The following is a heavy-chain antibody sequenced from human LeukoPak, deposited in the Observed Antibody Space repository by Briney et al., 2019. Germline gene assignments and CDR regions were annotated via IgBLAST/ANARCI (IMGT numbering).Heavy chain of an antibody. D-gene: IGHD3-16*01. CDR2: IYYSGST. CDR1: GGSISSSSYY. J-gene: IGHJ5*02. V-gene: IGHV4-61*05. CDR3: ARLGLGLSWFDP. Sequence: PSETLSLTCTVSGGSISSSSYYWSWIRQPPGKGLEWIGYIYYSGSTNYNPSLKSRVTISVDTSKNQFSLKLSSVTAADTAVYYCARLGLGLSWFDPWGQGTLVTVSS.